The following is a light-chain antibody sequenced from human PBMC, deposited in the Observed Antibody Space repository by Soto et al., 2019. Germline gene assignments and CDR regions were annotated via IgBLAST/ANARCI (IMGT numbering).Light chain of an antibody. CDR2: GNN. J-gene: IGLJ3*02. CDR1: SSNIGAGYD. V-gene: IGLV1-40*01. Sequence: QSALTQPPSVSGAPGQRVTISCTGSSSNIGAGYDVHWYQQLPGTAPKLLIFGNNNRPSGVPDRFTGSKSATSASLAITGLQAEDEADYYCQSYDRSLSAWVFGGGTKLTVL. CDR3: QSYDRSLSAWV.